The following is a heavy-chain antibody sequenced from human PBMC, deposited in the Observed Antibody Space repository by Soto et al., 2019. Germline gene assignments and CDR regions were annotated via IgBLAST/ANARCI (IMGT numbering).Heavy chain of an antibody. CDR1: GGTFSSYA. D-gene: IGHD3-10*01. CDR3: ARTRNYGSGSYWDY. Sequence: ASVKVSCKASGGTFSSYAISWVRQAPGQGLEWMGGIIPIFGTANYAQKFQGRVTITADESTSTAYMELSSLRSEDTAVYYCARTRNYGSGSYWDYWGQGTLVTVSS. V-gene: IGHV1-69*13. CDR2: IIPIFGTA. J-gene: IGHJ4*02.